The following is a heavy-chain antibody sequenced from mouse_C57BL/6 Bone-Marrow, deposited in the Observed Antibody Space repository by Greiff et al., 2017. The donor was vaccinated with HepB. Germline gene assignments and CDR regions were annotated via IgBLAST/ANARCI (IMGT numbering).Heavy chain of an antibody. CDR3: TGDSSDFDY. Sequence: EVKVEESGGGLVQPGGSMKLSCVASGFTFSNYWMNWVRQSPEKGLEWVAQIRLKSDNYATHYAESVKGRFTISRDDSKSSVYLQMNNLRAEDTGIYYCTGDSSDFDYWGQGTTLTVSS. D-gene: IGHD3-2*02. CDR1: GFTFSNYW. V-gene: IGHV6-3*01. J-gene: IGHJ2*01. CDR2: IRLKSDNYAT.